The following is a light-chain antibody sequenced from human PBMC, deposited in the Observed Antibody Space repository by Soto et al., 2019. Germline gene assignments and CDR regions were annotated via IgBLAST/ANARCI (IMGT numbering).Light chain of an antibody. CDR1: SSDVGGYNY. CDR2: EVS. CDR3: NSYTSKSTGV. Sequence: QSVLTQPASVSGSPGQSITISCTGTSSDVGGYNYVSWYQQHPGKAPKLIIHEVSNRPSGVSNRFSGSKSGNTASLTISGLQAEDEADYYCNSYTSKSTGVFGTGTQLTVL. V-gene: IGLV2-14*01. J-gene: IGLJ1*01.